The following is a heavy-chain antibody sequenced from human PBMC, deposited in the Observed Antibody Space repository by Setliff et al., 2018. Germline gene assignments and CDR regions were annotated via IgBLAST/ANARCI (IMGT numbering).Heavy chain of an antibody. CDR1: GYTFTSYY. Sequence: GASVKVSCKASGYTFTSYYIHWVRQAPGQGLEWMGIINPSGGSTSYAQKFQGRVTMTRDTSTSTVYMELSSLRSEDTAVYYCARSDSSGLDPPNYFDYWGQGTLVTVSS. J-gene: IGHJ4*02. V-gene: IGHV1-46*01. CDR2: INPSGGST. D-gene: IGHD3-22*01. CDR3: ARSDSSGLDPPNYFDY.